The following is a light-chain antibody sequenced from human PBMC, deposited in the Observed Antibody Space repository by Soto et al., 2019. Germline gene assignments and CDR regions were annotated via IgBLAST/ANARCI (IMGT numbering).Light chain of an antibody. V-gene: IGLV2-23*01. Sequence: QSALTQPRSVSGSPGQSVTISCTGTSSDVGTYNLVSWYQQHPGKAPKLMIYEGSKWPSGVSNRFSGSKSGNTASLTISGLQAEDEADYYCCSYADSTTYVFGTGTKLTVL. CDR3: CSYADSTTYV. CDR2: EGS. CDR1: SSDVGTYNL. J-gene: IGLJ1*01.